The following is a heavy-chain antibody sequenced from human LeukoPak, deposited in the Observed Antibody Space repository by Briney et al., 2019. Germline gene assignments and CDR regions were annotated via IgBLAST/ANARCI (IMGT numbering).Heavy chain of an antibody. CDR2: IRHDGTIK. Sequence: GGSLRLSCTASGFTFSIYGMYWVRQAPGKGLEWVAFIRHDGTIKYYADSVKGRFTISRDNSENTLYLQLNSLRAEDTAAYYCAKDSLTDIDYWGQGTLVTVSS. V-gene: IGHV3-30*02. CDR3: AKDSLTDIDY. CDR1: GFTFSIYG. D-gene: IGHD3-9*01. J-gene: IGHJ4*02.